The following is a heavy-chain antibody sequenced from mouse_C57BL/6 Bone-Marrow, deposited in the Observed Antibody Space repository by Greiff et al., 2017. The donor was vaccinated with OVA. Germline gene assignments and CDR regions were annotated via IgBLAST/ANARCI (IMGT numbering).Heavy chain of an antibody. CDR1: GYTFTNYW. J-gene: IGHJ3*01. CDR3: ARGGYYAWFAY. D-gene: IGHD2-3*01. CDR2: IYPGGGYT. Sequence: QVQLQQSGAELVRPGTSVKMSCKASGYTFTNYWIGWAKQRPGHGLEWIGDIYPGGGYTNYNEKFKGKATLTADKSPSTAYMQFSSLTSEDSAIYYCARGGYYAWFAYWGQGTLVTVSA. V-gene: IGHV1-63*01.